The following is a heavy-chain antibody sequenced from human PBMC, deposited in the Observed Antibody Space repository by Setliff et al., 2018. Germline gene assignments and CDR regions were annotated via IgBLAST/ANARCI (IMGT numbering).Heavy chain of an antibody. CDR3: ARGGYYNFWSGYYSTQYYYYGMDV. D-gene: IGHD3-3*01. CDR1: GGSISSSSYY. V-gene: IGHV4-39*07. CDR2: LKYSGST. J-gene: IGHJ6*02. Sequence: SETLSLTCTVSGGSISSSSYYWGWIRQPPGKGLEWIGSLKYSGSTYYNPSLKSRVTISVDTSKNQFSLKLSSVTAADTAVYYCARGGYYNFWSGYYSTQYYYYGMDVWGQGTTVTVSS.